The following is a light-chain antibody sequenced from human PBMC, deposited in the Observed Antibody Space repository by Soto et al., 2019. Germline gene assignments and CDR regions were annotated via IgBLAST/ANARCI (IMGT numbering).Light chain of an antibody. J-gene: IGKJ4*01. CDR3: QQYNSDPLT. CDR1: QSISSW. V-gene: IGKV1-5*03. CDR2: KAS. Sequence: DIQMTQSPSTLSASVGDRVTITCRASQSISSWLAWYQQKPGKAPKLLIYKASSLESGVPSRFSGSGSGTEFTLTISRLQPDDFATYYCQQYNSDPLTFGGGTKVEIK.